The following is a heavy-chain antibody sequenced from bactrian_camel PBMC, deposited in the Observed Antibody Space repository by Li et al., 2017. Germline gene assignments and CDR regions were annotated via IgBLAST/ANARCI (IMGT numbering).Heavy chain of an antibody. CDR2: LAINGGT. Sequence: HVQLVESGGGSVQAGGSLRFSCAASGSAVSNLYMAWFRQAPGKEREGVAYLAINGGTDYTYAVAGRFTISKDNAKNTLYLQMNSLKPEDTATYYCAAGQGVGWCLDVIRVGAEADFDYWGHGTQVTVS. CDR3: AAGQGVGWCLDVIRVGAEADFDY. V-gene: IGHV3S57*01. D-gene: IGHD5*01. J-gene: IGHJ6*01. CDR1: GSAVSNLY.